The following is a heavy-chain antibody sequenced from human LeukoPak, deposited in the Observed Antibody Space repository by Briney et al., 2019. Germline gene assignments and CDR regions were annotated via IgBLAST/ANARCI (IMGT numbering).Heavy chain of an antibody. D-gene: IGHD3-16*01. CDR2: IYYSGST. J-gene: IGHJ4*02. V-gene: IGHV4-59*01. CDR3: AREGQGAVSFDY. Sequence: PWETLSLTCTVSGGSMSSYYWRWLRPPPGERRGWGGYIYYSGSTNYPPSLKSRPTISIHTSKHQFSLKVRSVTGADTSVYFWAREGQGAVSFDYWGQGTLVTVSS. CDR1: GGSMSSYY.